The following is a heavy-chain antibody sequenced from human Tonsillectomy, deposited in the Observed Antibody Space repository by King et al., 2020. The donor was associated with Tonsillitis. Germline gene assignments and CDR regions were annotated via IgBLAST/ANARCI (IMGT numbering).Heavy chain of an antibody. CDR1: GFTFSNYA. CDR3: ARDRAVAGLGYCFDY. Sequence: QLVQSGGGVVQPGRSLRLSCAASGFTFSNYAMHWVRQAPGKGLEWVAVIPFDETKKFYADSVKGRFTISRDNSKNTLYLQMNSLRAEDTAVYYCARDRAVAGLGYCFDYWGQGTLVTVSS. V-gene: IGHV3-30*01. J-gene: IGHJ4*02. D-gene: IGHD6-19*01. CDR2: IPFDETKK.